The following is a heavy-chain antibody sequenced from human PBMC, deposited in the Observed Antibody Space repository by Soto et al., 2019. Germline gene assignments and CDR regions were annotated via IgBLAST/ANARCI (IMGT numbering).Heavy chain of an antibody. CDR2: IHPGGST. CDR1: GDSISSSTW. J-gene: IGHJ5*01. Sequence: SETLSLTCVVSGDSISSSTWWSWVRQSPGKGLEWIGEIHPGGSTNYNPSLKSRVIISVDKSKNQFSLKMSSVTAADTAVYYCARAHANWLDFWGQGMLVTVFS. V-gene: IGHV4-4*02. CDR3: ARAHANWLDF.